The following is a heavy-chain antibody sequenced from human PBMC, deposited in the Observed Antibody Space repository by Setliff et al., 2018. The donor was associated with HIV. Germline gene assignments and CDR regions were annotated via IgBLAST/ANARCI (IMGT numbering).Heavy chain of an antibody. Sequence: GASVKVSCKASGYTFTTSGVSWFRQAPGQGLEWMGWIGTYNGDTKFAQRFQGRVTMATDTSASTAYMELRSLRSDGTAVYFCARAIQLETFDFWGQGTLVTVSS. J-gene: IGHJ4*02. V-gene: IGHV1-18*01. CDR3: ARAIQLETFDF. D-gene: IGHD1-1*01. CDR2: IGTYNGDT. CDR1: GYTFTTSG.